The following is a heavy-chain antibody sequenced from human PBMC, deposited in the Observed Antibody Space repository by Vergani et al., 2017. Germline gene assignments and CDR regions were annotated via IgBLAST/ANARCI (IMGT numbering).Heavy chain of an antibody. D-gene: IGHD4-17*01. Sequence: EVQLVESGGGLVKPGGSLRLSCAASGFTFSSYSMTWVRQASGKGLEWVSSISSSSSYIYYADSVKSRCTISRDNAKNSLYLQMNSLRAEDTAVYYCARDFDSVDDCGSFFPVDYWGQGTLVTVSS. CDR3: ARDFDSVDDCGSFFPVDY. V-gene: IGHV3-21*01. CDR1: GFTFSSYS. CDR2: ISSSSSYI. J-gene: IGHJ4*02.